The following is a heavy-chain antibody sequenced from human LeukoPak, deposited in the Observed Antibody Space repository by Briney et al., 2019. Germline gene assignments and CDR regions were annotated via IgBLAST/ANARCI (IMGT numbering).Heavy chain of an antibody. D-gene: IGHD3-10*01. CDR2: IRYDGSKK. Sequence: GGSLRLSCAASGFIFSSYGMHWVRQAPGKGLEWVAFIRYDGSKKYYADSVKGRFTISRDNSKNTLYLQMNSLRAEDTAVYYCARDGGGNYGSGTYYYMDVWGKGTTVTVSS. V-gene: IGHV3-30*02. CDR1: GFIFSSYG. J-gene: IGHJ6*03. CDR3: ARDGGGNYGSGTYYYMDV.